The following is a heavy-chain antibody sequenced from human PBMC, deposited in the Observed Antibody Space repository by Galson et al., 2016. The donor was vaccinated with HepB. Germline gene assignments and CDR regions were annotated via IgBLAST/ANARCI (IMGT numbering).Heavy chain of an antibody. D-gene: IGHD2/OR15-2a*01. CDR1: GASINSRNW. CDR2: VHHTGRT. V-gene: IGHV4-4*01. CDR3: ARREGVSGNSLFDP. J-gene: IGHJ5*02. Sequence: ETLSLTCTVSGASINSRNWWSWVRQPPGKGLEWIGEVHHTGRTHYNPSPKSRVFISVDKTKKQFSLTLSSVTAADTAVYFCARREGVSGNSLFDPWGQGTPVTVSS.